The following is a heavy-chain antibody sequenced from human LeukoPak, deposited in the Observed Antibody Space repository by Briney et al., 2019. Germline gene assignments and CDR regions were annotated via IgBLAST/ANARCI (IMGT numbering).Heavy chain of an antibody. D-gene: IGHD3-10*01. Sequence: GGSLRLSCAASGFTFSSYSMNWVRQAPGKGLEWVGRIRSRVENSATAYAASVKGRFTVSRDDSNNMAYLQMKSLKSEDTAVYYCARHSEDYYYGSGTYWYWGQGTLVTVSS. CDR2: IRSRVENSAT. CDR3: ARHSEDYYYGSGTYWY. J-gene: IGHJ1*01. CDR1: GFTFSSYS. V-gene: IGHV3-73*01.